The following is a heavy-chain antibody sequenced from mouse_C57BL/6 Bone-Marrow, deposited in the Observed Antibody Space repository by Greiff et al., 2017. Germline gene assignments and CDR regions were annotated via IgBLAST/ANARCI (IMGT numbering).Heavy chain of an antibody. J-gene: IGHJ3*01. CDR2: IDPETGGT. D-gene: IGHD2-5*01. Sequence: VQLQQSGAELVRPGASVTLSCKASGYTFTDYEMHWVKQTPVHGLEWIGAIDPETGGTAYNQKFKGKAILTADKSSSTAYMELRSLTSEDSAVYYCTRGDYSNYERFAYWGQGTLVTVSA. CDR3: TRGDYSNYERFAY. CDR1: GYTFTDYE. V-gene: IGHV1-15*01.